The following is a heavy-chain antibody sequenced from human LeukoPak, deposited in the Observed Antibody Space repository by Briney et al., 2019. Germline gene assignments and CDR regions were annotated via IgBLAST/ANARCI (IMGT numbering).Heavy chain of an antibody. CDR1: GFTFSSYS. J-gene: IGHJ2*01. CDR2: ISSSSNTI. Sequence: PGGSLRLSCAASGFTFSSYSMNWVRQAPGKGLEWVSYISSSSNTIYYADSVKGRFTISRDNAKNSLYLQMNSLRAEDTAVYYCARTVTTYWYFDLWGRGTLVTVSS. V-gene: IGHV3-48*01. CDR3: ARTVTTYWYFDL. D-gene: IGHD4-17*01.